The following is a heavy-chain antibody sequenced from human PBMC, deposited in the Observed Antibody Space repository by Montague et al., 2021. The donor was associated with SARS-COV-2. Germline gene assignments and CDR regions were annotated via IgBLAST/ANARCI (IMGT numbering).Heavy chain of an antibody. V-gene: IGHV4-59*01. CDR1: GDSFTYFY. CDR2: ISSTGST. J-gene: IGHJ4*01. CDR3: ARKVVLADCFDF. D-gene: IGHD2-15*01. Sequence: SETLSLTCSVSGDSFTYFYWSWIRQSPGRGLEWIGYISSTGSTTXXPPXRCRFTISVDTSENQFSLKVTSVTAAVTAVYYCARKVVLADCFDFWGHGTLVTVSS.